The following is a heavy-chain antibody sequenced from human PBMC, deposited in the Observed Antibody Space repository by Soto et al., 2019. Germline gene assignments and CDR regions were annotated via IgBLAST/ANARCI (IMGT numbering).Heavy chain of an antibody. CDR2: IRSKANSYAT. J-gene: IGHJ4*02. Sequence: EVQVLESGGGLVQPGGSLRLSCAASGFTFSGSAMHWVRQASGKGLEWVGRIRSKANSYATAYAASVKGRFTISRDDSKNTAYLQMNSLKTEDTAVYYCTRLEYYDSSGYYYEDYWGQGTLVTVSS. D-gene: IGHD3-22*01. CDR3: TRLEYYDSSGYYYEDY. V-gene: IGHV3-73*01. CDR1: GFTFSGSA.